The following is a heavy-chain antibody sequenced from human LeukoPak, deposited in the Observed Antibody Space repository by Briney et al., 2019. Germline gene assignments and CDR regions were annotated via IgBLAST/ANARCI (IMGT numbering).Heavy chain of an antibody. Sequence: SETLSLTCTVSGDSISSYSWSWIRQPPGKELEWIAYIYYSGSTNYNPSLKSRVTMSVDTSKSRVSLKLSSVTAADSAVYYCARGTAYGDTGSFDYWGQGTLVTVSS. D-gene: IGHD4-17*01. CDR1: GDSISSYS. J-gene: IGHJ4*02. CDR2: IYYSGST. CDR3: ARGTAYGDTGSFDY. V-gene: IGHV4-59*01.